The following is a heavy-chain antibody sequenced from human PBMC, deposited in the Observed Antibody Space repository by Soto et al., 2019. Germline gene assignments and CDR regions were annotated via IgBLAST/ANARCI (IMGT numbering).Heavy chain of an antibody. Sequence: SETLSLTCAVYDGSFSEYFWSWIRQPPGKGLEWIGEINHSESASYNPSLQSRVSMSVDTSKNLFSLKVKSVTAADTAVYYCASYFESFAYWGQG. CDR3: ASYFESFAY. CDR1: DGSFSEYF. J-gene: IGHJ4*02. CDR2: INHSESA. D-gene: IGHD3-10*01. V-gene: IGHV4-34*01.